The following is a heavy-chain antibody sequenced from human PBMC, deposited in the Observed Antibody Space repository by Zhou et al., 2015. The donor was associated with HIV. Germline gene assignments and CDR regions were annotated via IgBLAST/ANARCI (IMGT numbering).Heavy chain of an antibody. V-gene: IGHV1-69*01. CDR3: ARDNCGGDCYTPYDAFDI. CDR2: IIPIFGTA. CDR1: GGTFSSYA. J-gene: IGHJ3*02. Sequence: QVQLVQSGAEVKKPGSSVKVSCKASGGTFSSYAISWVRQAPGQGLEWMGGIIPIFGTANYAQKFQGRVTITADESTSTAYMELSSLRSEDTAVYYCARDNCGGDCYTPYDAFDIWGQGTMVTVSS. D-gene: IGHD2-21*02.